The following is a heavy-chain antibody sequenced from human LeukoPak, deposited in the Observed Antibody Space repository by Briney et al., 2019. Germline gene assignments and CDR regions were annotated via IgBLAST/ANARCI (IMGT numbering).Heavy chain of an antibody. CDR2: IYYSGST. V-gene: IGHV4-31*03. CDR1: GGSISSGGYY. Sequence: SETLSLTCTVSGGSISSGGYYWSWIRQHPGKGLEWIGYIYYSGSTYYNPSLKSRVTISVDTSKNQFSLKLSSVTAADTAVYYCARIGVSSGWAFDHWGQGTLVTVSS. CDR3: ARIGVSSGWAFDH. J-gene: IGHJ4*02. D-gene: IGHD6-19*01.